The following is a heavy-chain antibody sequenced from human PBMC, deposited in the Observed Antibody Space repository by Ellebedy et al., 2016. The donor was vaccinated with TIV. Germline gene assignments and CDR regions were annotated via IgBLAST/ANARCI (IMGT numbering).Heavy chain of an antibody. CDR2: IYQDGGVQ. V-gene: IGHV3-7*01. D-gene: IGHD4-17*01. CDR3: ARRGSYGDYAVQINSWFDT. Sequence: GESLKISCAASGFGFRSYWMSWVRQVPGKGLEWVANIYQDGGVQYYVDSVKGRFTISRDNADNSLFLQMNSLRAEDTAVYYCARRGSYGDYAVQINSWFDTWGRGTLVAVSS. J-gene: IGHJ5*02. CDR1: GFGFRSYW.